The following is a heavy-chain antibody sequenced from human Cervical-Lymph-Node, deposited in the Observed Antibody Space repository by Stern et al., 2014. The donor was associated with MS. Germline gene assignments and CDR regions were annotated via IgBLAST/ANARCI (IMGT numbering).Heavy chain of an antibody. J-gene: IGHJ4*02. Sequence: QMQLVQSGAEVKKPGSSVKVSCKASGDSFSNLDISWVRQAPGQGPEWLGGITPLFGTSNLAQKFQVRVIFTADESTSTTYMEMSRLRSEDTAIYYCTRQQGGIAANWGQGTLVTVSS. CDR2: ITPLFGTS. CDR1: GDSFSNLD. V-gene: IGHV1-69*01. CDR3: TRQQGGIAAN. D-gene: IGHD6-13*01.